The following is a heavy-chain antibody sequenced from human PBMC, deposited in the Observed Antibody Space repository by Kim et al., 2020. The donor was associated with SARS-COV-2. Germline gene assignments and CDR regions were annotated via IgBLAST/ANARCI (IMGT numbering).Heavy chain of an antibody. D-gene: IGHD6-19*01. CDR3: ARGSKAQQWLATDPYYFDY. Sequence: GGSLSLSCAASGFTFSSYAMHWVRQAPGKGLEYVSAISSNGGSTYYADSVKGRFTISRDNSKNTLYLQMGSLRAEDMAVYYCARGSKAQQWLATDPYYFDYWGQGTLVTVSS. CDR1: GFTFSSYA. CDR2: ISSNGGST. J-gene: IGHJ4*02. V-gene: IGHV3-64*02.